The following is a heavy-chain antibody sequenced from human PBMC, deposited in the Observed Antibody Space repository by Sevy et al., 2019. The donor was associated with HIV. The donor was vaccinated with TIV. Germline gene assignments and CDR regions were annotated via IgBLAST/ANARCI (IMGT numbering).Heavy chain of an antibody. CDR1: GFTFSSYA. CDR2: LSHSGDGT. D-gene: IGHD2-2*02. CDR3: AKGTLVVPTVIYYYYGMSV. J-gene: IGHJ6*02. Sequence: GGSLRLSCAASGFTFSSYAMSWVRQAPGKGLEWVSDLSHSGDGTYYADSVKGRFTISRDNSKNTLYLEMNSLRAEDTAIYYCAKGTLVVPTVIYYYYGMSVWGQGTTVTVSS. V-gene: IGHV3-23*01.